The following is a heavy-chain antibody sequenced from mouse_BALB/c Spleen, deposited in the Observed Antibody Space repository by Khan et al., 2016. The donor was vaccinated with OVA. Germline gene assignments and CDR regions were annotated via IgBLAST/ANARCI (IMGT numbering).Heavy chain of an antibody. J-gene: IGHJ3*01. CDR3: AMERTY. CDR1: GYSITSDYA. V-gene: IGHV3-2*02. Sequence: EVKLLESGPGLVKPSQSLSLTCPVTGYSITSDYAWNWIRQLPGNKLEWMGYISYSGRTSYNPSLKSRISVTRDTSKNQFFLQLNSVTTEDTATYYCAMERTYWGQGTLVTVSA. D-gene: IGHD2-3*01. CDR2: ISYSGRT.